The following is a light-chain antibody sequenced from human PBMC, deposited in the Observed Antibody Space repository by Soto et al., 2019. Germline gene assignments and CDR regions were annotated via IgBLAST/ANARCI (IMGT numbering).Light chain of an antibody. CDR2: DVR. V-gene: IGLV2-14*01. CDR3: CSYTRRYSYV. J-gene: IGLJ1*01. Sequence: QSTLTQPASVSGSPGRSITISCTETISDIGGYTYVSWYQQHPGKAPKVIIYDVRDRPSGVSNRFPGSKSGSTASLTISGLQAKEEADYYCCSYTRRYSYVFGTGTKVTVL. CDR1: ISDIGGYTY.